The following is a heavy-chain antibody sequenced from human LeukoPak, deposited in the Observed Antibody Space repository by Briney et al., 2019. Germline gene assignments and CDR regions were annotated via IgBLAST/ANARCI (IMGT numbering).Heavy chain of an antibody. J-gene: IGHJ4*02. CDR3: ASLAGVLDY. V-gene: IGHV3-33*01. D-gene: IGHD6-19*01. CDR2: IWYDGSNK. CDR1: GFTFSSYG. Sequence: PGGSLRLSCAASGFTFSSYGMHWVRQAPGKGLEWVAVIWYDGSNKYYADSVKGRFTISGDNSKNTLYLQMNSLRAEDTAVYYCASLAGVLDYWGQGTLVTVSS.